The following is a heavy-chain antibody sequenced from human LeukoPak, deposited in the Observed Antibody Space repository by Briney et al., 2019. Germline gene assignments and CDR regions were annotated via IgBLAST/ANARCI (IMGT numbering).Heavy chain of an antibody. V-gene: IGHV1-8*03. Sequence: GSVTVSFKASGYSFTKYDINWVRQATGEGGEWMGWMSPNSGNGGYAQNFQGRVTITRTTPINTAYMELSSLTSEDTAVYYCARLQGNAFDIWGQGTMVTVSS. CDR3: ARLQGNAFDI. J-gene: IGHJ3*02. CDR1: GYSFTKYD. CDR2: MSPNSGNG.